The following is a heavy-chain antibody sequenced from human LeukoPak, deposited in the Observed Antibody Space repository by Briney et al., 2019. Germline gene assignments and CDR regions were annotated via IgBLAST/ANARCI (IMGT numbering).Heavy chain of an antibody. D-gene: IGHD3-10*01. CDR1: ASTFNTFD. CDR2: ISSSSSYI. J-gene: IGHJ3*02. CDR3: ARREYYYGSGSSHDAFDI. Sequence: GGSLRLSCSVSASTFNTFDNFAMNWVRQAPGKGLEWVSSISSSSSYIYCADSVKGRFTISRDNAKNSLYLQMNSLRAEDTAVYYCARREYYYGSGSSHDAFDIWGQGTMVTVSS. V-gene: IGHV3-21*01.